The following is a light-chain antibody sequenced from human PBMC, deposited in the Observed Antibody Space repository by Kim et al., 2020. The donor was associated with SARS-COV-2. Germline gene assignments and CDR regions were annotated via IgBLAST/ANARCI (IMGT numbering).Light chain of an antibody. Sequence: SVTLGSTASGTCSSDKLGDKYASWYQQKPGQSPVLVIYQDSKRPSGIPEPFSGSNSGNTATLTNSGTQSMGEADYYCQAWDSSYVVFGGGTQLTVL. J-gene: IGLJ2*01. CDR2: QDS. CDR1: KLGDKY. V-gene: IGLV3-1*01. CDR3: QAWDSSYVV.